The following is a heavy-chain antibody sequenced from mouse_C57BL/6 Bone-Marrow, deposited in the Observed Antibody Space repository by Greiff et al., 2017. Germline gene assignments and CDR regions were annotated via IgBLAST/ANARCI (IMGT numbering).Heavy chain of an antibody. CDR1: GYTFTSYW. D-gene: IGHD2-3*01. CDR3: ARERDDGYSRWYFSV. Sequence: QVQLQQPGAELVMPGASVKLSCKASGYTFTSYWMHWVKQRPGQGLEWIGEIDPSDSYTNYNQKFKGKSTLTVDKSSSTAYMQLSSLTSEDSAVXYCARERDDGYSRWYFSVWGTGTTVTVSS. J-gene: IGHJ1*03. V-gene: IGHV1-69*01. CDR2: IDPSDSYT.